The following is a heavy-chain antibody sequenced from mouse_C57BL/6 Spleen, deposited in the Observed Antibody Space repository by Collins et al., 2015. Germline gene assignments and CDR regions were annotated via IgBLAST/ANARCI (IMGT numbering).Heavy chain of an antibody. CDR3: TTGGYGSYWYFDV. V-gene: IGHV14-4*01. CDR2: IDPENGDT. D-gene: IGHD1-1*01. CDR1: GFNIKDDY. Sequence: EVQLQQSGAELVRPGASVKLSCTASGFNIKDDYMHWVKQRPEQGLEWIGWIDPENGDTEYASKFQGKATITADTSSNTAYLQLSSLTSEDTAVYYCTTGGYGSYWYFDVWGTGTTVTVSS. J-gene: IGHJ1*03.